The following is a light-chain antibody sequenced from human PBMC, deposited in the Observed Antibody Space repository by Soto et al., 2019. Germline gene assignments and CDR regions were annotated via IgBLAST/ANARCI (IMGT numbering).Light chain of an antibody. Sequence: QSVLTQPASVSGAPGQSIAISCTGASSDVGGYNYVSWYQHHPGKAPKLMVYDVSNRPSGVSNRFPGSKSGNTASLTISGLQAEDDADYYRSSYTSSSTYVFGTGTKVTVL. CDR1: SSDVGGYNY. CDR3: SSYTSSSTYV. V-gene: IGLV2-14*03. J-gene: IGLJ1*01. CDR2: DVS.